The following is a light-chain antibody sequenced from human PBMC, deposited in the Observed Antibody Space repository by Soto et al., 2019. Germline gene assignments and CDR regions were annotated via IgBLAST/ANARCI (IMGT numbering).Light chain of an antibody. CDR2: GAS. CDR3: QQYGSSPLT. V-gene: IGKV3-20*01. CDR1: QSVSSSY. J-gene: IGKJ4*01. Sequence: EIVLTQSPGTLSLSPGERATLSCRASQSVSSSYLAWYQQKPGQAPRLLIYGASIRATGIPDRFSGSGSGTNFTFTISRLEPEDFAVYYCQQYGSSPLTFGGGTKVEIK.